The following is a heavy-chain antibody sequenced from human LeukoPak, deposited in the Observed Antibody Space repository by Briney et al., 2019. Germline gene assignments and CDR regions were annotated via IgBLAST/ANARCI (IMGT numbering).Heavy chain of an antibody. J-gene: IGHJ4*02. CDR2: INQDGTNQ. CDR3: SRSLDY. Sequence: SGGSLRLSCAASGFTISNAWMDWARQAPGKGMEWVANINQDGTNQYYAASVKGRFSISRDNAKNSLYLQMNSLRAEDTGVYYCSRSLDYLGQGALVTVSS. CDR1: GFTISNAW. V-gene: IGHV3-7*01.